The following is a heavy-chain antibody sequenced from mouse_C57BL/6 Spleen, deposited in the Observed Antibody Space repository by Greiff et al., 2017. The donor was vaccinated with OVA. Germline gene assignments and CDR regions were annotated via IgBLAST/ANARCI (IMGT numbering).Heavy chain of an antibody. CDR3: ARRHYYGSSPWYFDV. J-gene: IGHJ1*03. D-gene: IGHD1-1*01. CDR1: GFTFSDYG. Sequence: EVMLVESGGGLVKPGGSLKLSCAASGFTFSDYGMHWVRQAPEKGLEWVAYISSGSSTIYYADTVKGRFTISRDNAKNTLFLQMTSLRSEDTAMYYCARRHYYGSSPWYFDVWGTGTTVTVSS. CDR2: ISSGSSTI. V-gene: IGHV5-17*01.